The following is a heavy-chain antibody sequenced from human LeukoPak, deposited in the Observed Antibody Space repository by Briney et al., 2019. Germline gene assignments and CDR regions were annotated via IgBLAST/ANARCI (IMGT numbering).Heavy chain of an antibody. J-gene: IGHJ6*03. Sequence: SETLSLTCTVSGGSISSYYWSWIRQPAGKGLEWIGRIYTSGSTDYNPSLKSRVTMSVDTSKNQFSLKLSSVTAADTAVYYCAKAPYNYERINYYYYMDVWGKGTTVTVSS. V-gene: IGHV4-4*07. CDR2: IYTSGST. D-gene: IGHD5-18*01. CDR1: GGSISSYY. CDR3: AKAPYNYERINYYYYMDV.